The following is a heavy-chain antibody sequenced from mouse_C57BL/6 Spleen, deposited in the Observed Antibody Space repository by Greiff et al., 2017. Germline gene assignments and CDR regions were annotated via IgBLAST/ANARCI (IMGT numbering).Heavy chain of an antibody. CDR2: IYPRSGNT. CDR1: GYTFTSYG. J-gene: IGHJ2*01. D-gene: IGHD4-1*01. V-gene: IGHV1-81*01. Sequence: QVQLQQSGAELARPGASVKLSCKASGYTFTSYGISWVKQRTGQGLEWIGEIYPRSGNTYYNEKFKGKATLTADKSSSTAYMELRSLTSEDSAVYFCAKLFYYCDYGGQGTTLTVSS. CDR3: AKLFYYCDY.